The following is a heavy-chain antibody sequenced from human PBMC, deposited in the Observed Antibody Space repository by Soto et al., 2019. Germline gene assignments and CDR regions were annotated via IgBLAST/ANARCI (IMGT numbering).Heavy chain of an antibody. V-gene: IGHV1-8*01. D-gene: IGHD6-19*01. Sequence: QVQLVQSGAEVKKPGASVRVSCQTSGYTFNNYDINWVRQAAGQGLEWMGWMSPDSGNTGYAQIFQGRVSMTRDTSISTAYMELSSLRSEDTAVYYCVPWAGSGWDTGFYWGQGTLVTVSS. CDR3: VPWAGSGWDTGFY. J-gene: IGHJ4*02. CDR1: GYTFNNYD. CDR2: MSPDSGNT.